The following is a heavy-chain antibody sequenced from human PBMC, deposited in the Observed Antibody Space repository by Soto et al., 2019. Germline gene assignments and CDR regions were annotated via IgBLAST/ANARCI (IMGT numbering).Heavy chain of an antibody. CDR3: ARDKGEQWLVPHY. CDR1: GGTFSSYA. J-gene: IGHJ4*02. Sequence: RASVKVSCKASGGTFSSYAISWVRQSPGQGLEWMGGIIPIFGTANYAQKFQGRVTITADESTSTAYMELSSLRSEDTAVYYCARDKGEQWLVPHYWGQGTLVTVSS. CDR2: IIPIFGTA. V-gene: IGHV1-69*13. D-gene: IGHD6-19*01.